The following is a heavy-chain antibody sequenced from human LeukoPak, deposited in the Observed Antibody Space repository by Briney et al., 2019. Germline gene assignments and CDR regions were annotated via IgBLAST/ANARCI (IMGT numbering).Heavy chain of an antibody. V-gene: IGHV1-46*01. Sequence: ASVKVSCKASGYTFTSYYMHWVRQAPGQGLEWMGLINPSGGSTNYAQTFQGRVTMTRDTSTNTVYMELSSLRSEDTAVYYCARGPSITMIRGGQWYYYMDVWGKGTTVTISS. CDR2: INPSGGST. CDR1: GYTFTSYY. D-gene: IGHD3-10*01. J-gene: IGHJ6*03. CDR3: ARGPSITMIRGGQWYYYMDV.